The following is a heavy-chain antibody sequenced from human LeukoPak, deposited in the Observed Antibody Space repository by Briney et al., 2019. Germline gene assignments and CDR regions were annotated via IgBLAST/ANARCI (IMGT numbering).Heavy chain of an antibody. Sequence: ASVKVSCKASGYTFTSYYMHWVRQAPGQGLEWMGWINTNTGNPTYAQGFTGRFVFSLDTSVSTAYLQISSLKAEDTAVYYCARVGLEDWFDPWGQGTLVTVSS. D-gene: IGHD3-10*01. CDR1: GYTFTSYY. CDR2: INTNTGNP. V-gene: IGHV7-4-1*02. CDR3: ARVGLEDWFDP. J-gene: IGHJ5*02.